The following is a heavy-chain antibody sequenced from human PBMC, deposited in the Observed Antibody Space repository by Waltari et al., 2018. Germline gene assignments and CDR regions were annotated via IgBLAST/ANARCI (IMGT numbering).Heavy chain of an antibody. Sequence: QVQLQESGPGLVKPSETLSLTCTVSGGSISSHYWSWIRQTPGKGLEWIGYIYYSGSTNYNPSLKSRVTISVDTSKNQFSLKLSSVTAADTAVYYCARVNSYGYNPCLDYWGQGTLVTVSS. CDR2: IYYSGST. J-gene: IGHJ4*02. CDR3: ARVNSYGYNPCLDY. CDR1: GGSISSHY. V-gene: IGHV4-59*11. D-gene: IGHD5-18*01.